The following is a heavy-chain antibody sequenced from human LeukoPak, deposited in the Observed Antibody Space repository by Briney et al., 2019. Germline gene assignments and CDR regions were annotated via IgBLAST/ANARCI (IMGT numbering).Heavy chain of an antibody. J-gene: IGHJ3*02. CDR1: GFTFSSYG. CDR3: ARSNWNYGFDI. Sequence: GGSLRLSCAASGFTFSSYGIHWVRQAPGKGLEWVANIKQDGSEKYYVDSVKGRFTISRDNAKNSLYLQMNSLRAEDTAVYYCARSNWNYGFDIWGQGTMVTVSS. D-gene: IGHD1-7*01. CDR2: IKQDGSEK. V-gene: IGHV3-7*01.